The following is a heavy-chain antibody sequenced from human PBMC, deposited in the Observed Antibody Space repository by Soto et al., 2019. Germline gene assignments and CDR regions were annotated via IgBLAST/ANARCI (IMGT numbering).Heavy chain of an antibody. J-gene: IGHJ4*02. CDR2: FDPEDGET. CDR3: ATVGNGGSYHDY. D-gene: IGHD1-26*01. V-gene: IGHV1-24*01. Sequence: ASVKVSCKVSGYTLTELSMHWVRQAPGKGLEWMGGFDPEDGETIYAQKFQGRVTMTEDTSTDTAYMELSSLRSEDTAVYYCATVGNGGSYHDYWGQGTLVTVSS. CDR1: GYTLTELS.